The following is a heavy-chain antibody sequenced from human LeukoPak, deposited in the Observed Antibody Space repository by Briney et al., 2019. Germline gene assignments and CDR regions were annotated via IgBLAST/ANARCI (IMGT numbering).Heavy chain of an antibody. J-gene: IGHJ3*02. CDR2: IYSGGST. CDR3: ATRSSAVTTRYNAFDI. CDR1: GFTVSSNY. D-gene: IGHD4-17*01. V-gene: IGHV3-53*01. Sequence: GGSLRLSCAASGFTVSSNYMSWVRQAPGKGLEWVSVIYSGGSTCYADSVKGRFTISRDNSKNTLYLQMNSLRAEDTAVYYCATRSSAVTTRYNAFDIWGQGTMVTVSS.